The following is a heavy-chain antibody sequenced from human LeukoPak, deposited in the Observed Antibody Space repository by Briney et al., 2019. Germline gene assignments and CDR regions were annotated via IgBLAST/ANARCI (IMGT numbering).Heavy chain of an antibody. CDR3: ARDKLRDGGFDY. Sequence: GGSLRLSCAASGFTVSSNYMSWVRQAPGKGLEWVSVIYSGSSTYYADSVKGLFTISRDNYKNTLYLQMNSLRAEDTAVYYCARDKLRDGGFDYWGQGTLVTVSS. D-gene: IGHD5-24*01. CDR1: GFTVSSNY. J-gene: IGHJ4*02. V-gene: IGHV3-53*01. CDR2: IYSGSST.